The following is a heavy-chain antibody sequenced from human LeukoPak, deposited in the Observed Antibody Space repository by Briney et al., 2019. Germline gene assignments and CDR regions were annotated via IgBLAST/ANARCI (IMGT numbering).Heavy chain of an antibody. D-gene: IGHD3-10*01. Sequence: GGSLRLSCAASGFTFSSYSMNWVRQAPEKGLEWVSSISSSSSYIYYADSVKGRFTISRDNAKNSLYLQMNSLRAEDTAVYYCARKLSHGAFDIWGQGTMVTVSS. V-gene: IGHV3-21*01. CDR2: ISSSSSYI. CDR1: GFTFSSYS. CDR3: ARKLSHGAFDI. J-gene: IGHJ3*02.